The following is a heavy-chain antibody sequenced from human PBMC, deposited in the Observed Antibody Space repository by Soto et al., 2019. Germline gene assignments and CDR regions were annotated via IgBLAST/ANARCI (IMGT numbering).Heavy chain of an antibody. CDR1: GFTFSSYA. CDR2: ISYDGSNK. Sequence: PGGSLRLSCAASGFTFSSYAMHWVRQAPGKGLEWVAVISYDGSNKYYADSVKGRFTISRDNSKNTLYLQMNSLRAEETAVYYCARAGLGSSPLVYGMDVWGQGTTVTVSS. D-gene: IGHD7-27*01. V-gene: IGHV3-30-3*01. J-gene: IGHJ6*02. CDR3: ARAGLGSSPLVYGMDV.